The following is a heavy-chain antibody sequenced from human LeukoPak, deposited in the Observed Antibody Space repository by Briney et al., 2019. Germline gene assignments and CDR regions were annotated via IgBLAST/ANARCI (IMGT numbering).Heavy chain of an antibody. CDR2: INHSGST. V-gene: IGHV4-34*01. J-gene: IGHJ4*02. CDR3: ASGYSYGYNALDY. D-gene: IGHD5-18*01. Sequence: KPSETLSLTCAVYGGSFSGYYWNWIRQPPGKGLEWIGEINHSGSTNYNPSLESRVTISVDTSKNQFSLKLSSVTAADTAVYYCASGYSYGYNALDYWGQGTLVTVSS. CDR1: GGSFSGYY.